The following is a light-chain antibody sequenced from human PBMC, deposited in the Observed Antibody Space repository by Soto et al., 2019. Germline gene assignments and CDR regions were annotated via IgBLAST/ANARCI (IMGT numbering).Light chain of an antibody. V-gene: IGLV2-14*01. Sequence: QSVLTQPASVSGTPGQSITISCTGSNSDVGIYDFVSWYHHHPGRAPKLIVSEVSHRPSGVSNRFSGSKSGNTASLTISGLQSEDEADYYCISYTSDDVRYVFGTGTKVTVL. J-gene: IGLJ1*01. CDR3: ISYTSDDVRYV. CDR2: EVS. CDR1: NSDVGIYDF.